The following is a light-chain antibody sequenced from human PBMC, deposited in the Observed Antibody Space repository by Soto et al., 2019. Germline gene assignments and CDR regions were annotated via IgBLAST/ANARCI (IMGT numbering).Light chain of an antibody. J-gene: IGKJ1*01. CDR3: QQYGSFWT. V-gene: IGKV3-20*01. CDR1: QSVSSSY. Sequence: EIVLPQSPGTLSLSPGARATLSCRASQSVSSSYLAWYQQKPGQAPRLLIYGASSRATGIPDRFSGSGSGTDFTLTISRLEPEEFAVDDCQQYGSFWTFGQGTKVDIK. CDR2: GAS.